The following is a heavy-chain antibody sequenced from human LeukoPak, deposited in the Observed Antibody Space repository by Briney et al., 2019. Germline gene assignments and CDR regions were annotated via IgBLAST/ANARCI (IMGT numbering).Heavy chain of an antibody. CDR2: IYHSGST. CDR3: ARELVAAGLKYYYYYYMDV. CDR1: GGSISSGGYY. Sequence: SETLSLTCTVSGGSISSGGYYWSWIRQPPGKGLEWIGYIYHSGSTYYNPSLKSRVTISVDRSKNQFSLKLSSVTAADTAVYYCARELVAAGLKYYYYYYMDVWGKGTTVTVSS. V-gene: IGHV4-30-2*01. D-gene: IGHD6-13*01. J-gene: IGHJ6*03.